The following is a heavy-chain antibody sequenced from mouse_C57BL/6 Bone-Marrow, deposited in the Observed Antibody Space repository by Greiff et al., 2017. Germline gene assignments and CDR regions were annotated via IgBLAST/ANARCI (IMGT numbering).Heavy chain of an antibody. CDR1: GYTFTSYW. V-gene: IGHV1-61*01. CDR3: ARSRTTVVATDAMDY. Sequence: QVQLQQPGAELVGPGSSVKLSCKASGYTFTSYWMAWVKQRPGQGLEWIGNIYPSDSETHYNQKFKDKATLTVDKSSSTAYMQLSSLTSEDSAVYYCARSRTTVVATDAMDYWGQGTSVTVSS. J-gene: IGHJ4*01. D-gene: IGHD1-1*01. CDR2: IYPSDSET.